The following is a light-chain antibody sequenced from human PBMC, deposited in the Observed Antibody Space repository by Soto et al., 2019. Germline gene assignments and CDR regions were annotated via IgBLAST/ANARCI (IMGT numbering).Light chain of an antibody. CDR3: AAWDDSLNGPL. CDR1: SSNIGSNT. V-gene: IGLV1-44*01. J-gene: IGLJ3*02. Sequence: QSVLTQPPSASGTPGQRVTISCSGSSSNIGSNTVNWYQQLPGTAPTLLIYSNNHRPSGVPDRFSGSKSGTSASLAVNGLQSGDEADYYCAAWDDSLNGPLFGGGTKLTVL. CDR2: SNN.